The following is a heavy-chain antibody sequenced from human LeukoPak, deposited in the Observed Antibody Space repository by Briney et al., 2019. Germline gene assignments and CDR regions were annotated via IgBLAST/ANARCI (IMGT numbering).Heavy chain of an antibody. Sequence: GASVKVSCRASGYTFTTHDINWVRQATGQGLDWMGWMSPNSGDTGYAQKFQGRVTMTSDSSISTAFMELSSLRSEDTAIYYCVRTPLNWGFDYWGQGTLVTVSS. CDR2: MSPNSGDT. V-gene: IGHV1-8*01. CDR3: VRTPLNWGFDY. CDR1: GYTFTTHD. D-gene: IGHD7-27*01. J-gene: IGHJ4*02.